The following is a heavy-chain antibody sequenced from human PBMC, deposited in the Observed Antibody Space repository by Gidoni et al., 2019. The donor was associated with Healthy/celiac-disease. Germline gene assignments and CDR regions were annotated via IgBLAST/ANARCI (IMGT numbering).Heavy chain of an antibody. J-gene: IGHJ4*02. Sequence: LQLQESGPGLVKPSETLSLPCTVSGGSISSSSYYWGWIRQPPGKGLEWIGSIYYSGSTYYNPSLKSRVTISVDTSKNQFALKLSSVTAADTAVYYCARLRYGTLDYWGQGTLVTVSS. D-gene: IGHD1-1*01. CDR1: GGSISSSSYY. CDR3: ARLRYGTLDY. CDR2: IYYSGST. V-gene: IGHV4-39*01.